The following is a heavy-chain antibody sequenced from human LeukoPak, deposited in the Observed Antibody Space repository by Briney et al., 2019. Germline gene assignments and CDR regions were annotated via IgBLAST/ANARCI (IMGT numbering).Heavy chain of an antibody. Sequence: PGGSLRLSCAASGFTFSTYAMSWVRQAPGKGLEWVSGIRGSGDSTYYVDSVKGRFTISRDNSKNTLYLQMNSLRAEDTAVYYCAKGHTDSEWLSFDSWGQGSLVTLSS. CDR2: IRGSGDST. J-gene: IGHJ4*02. D-gene: IGHD5-12*01. CDR3: AKGHTDSEWLSFDS. V-gene: IGHV3-23*01. CDR1: GFTFSTYA.